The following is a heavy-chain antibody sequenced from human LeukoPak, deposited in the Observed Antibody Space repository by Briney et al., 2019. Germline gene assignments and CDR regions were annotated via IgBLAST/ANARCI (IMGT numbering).Heavy chain of an antibody. Sequence: PSETLSLTCTVSGGPISSTRYYWGWIRQPPGKGLEWIGSIYYIGSTYYNPSLKSRVTISVDTSKNQFSLKLRSVTAADTAVYYCARHVNSKGTPSDYWGQGTLVTVSS. CDR3: ARHVNSKGTPSDY. D-gene: IGHD3-10*01. V-gene: IGHV4-39*01. J-gene: IGHJ4*02. CDR2: IYYIGST. CDR1: GGPISSTRYY.